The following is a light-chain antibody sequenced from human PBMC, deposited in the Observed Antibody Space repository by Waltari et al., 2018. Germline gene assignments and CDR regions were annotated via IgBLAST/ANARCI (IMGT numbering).Light chain of an antibody. CDR2: KAS. CDR3: QQYNSYT. Sequence: DIQMTQSPSTLSASVGDRVTITCRASQSISSWLAWYQQKPGKAPKLLIYKASSLESGVPSRFSGSGSGTEFTLTISSLQPDDFATYYCQQYNSYTSGQGTKLEIK. J-gene: IGKJ2*01. V-gene: IGKV1-5*03. CDR1: QSISSW.